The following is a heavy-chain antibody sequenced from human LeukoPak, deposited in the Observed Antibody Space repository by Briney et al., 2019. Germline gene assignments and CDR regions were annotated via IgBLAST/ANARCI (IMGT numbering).Heavy chain of an antibody. D-gene: IGHD2-15*01. J-gene: IGHJ6*03. Sequence: NPSETLSLTCTVSGGSISSYYWSWIRQPPGKGLEWIGYIYYSGSTNYNPSLESRVTISVDTSKNQFSLKLTSVTAADTAVYYCARDAGGSYYYYYMDVWGKGTTVTVSS. CDR1: GGSISSYY. CDR2: IYYSGST. V-gene: IGHV4-59*01. CDR3: ARDAGGSYYYYYMDV.